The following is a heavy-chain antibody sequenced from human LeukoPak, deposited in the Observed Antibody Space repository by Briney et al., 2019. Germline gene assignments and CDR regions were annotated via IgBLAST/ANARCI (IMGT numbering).Heavy chain of an antibody. Sequence: PGGSLRLSCAASGFTFSSYAMSWVRQAPGKGLEWVSAISGSGGSAYYADSVKGRFTISRDSSKNTLYLQMNSLRAEDTAVYYCAKDLGYSFGSYFDYWGQGTLVTVSS. CDR1: GFTFSSYA. CDR2: ISGSGGSA. D-gene: IGHD5-18*01. J-gene: IGHJ4*02. V-gene: IGHV3-23*01. CDR3: AKDLGYSFGSYFDY.